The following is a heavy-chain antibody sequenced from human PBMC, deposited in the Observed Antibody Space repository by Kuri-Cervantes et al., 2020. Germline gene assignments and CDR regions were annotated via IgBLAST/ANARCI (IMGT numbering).Heavy chain of an antibody. Sequence: ASVKVSCKASGYTFIAYYLNWVRQDPGQGLEWMGWINPNSGGTNYAPKFQGRVTMTRDTSISTAYMELSRLRSDDTAVYYCARGTATHDYWGQGTLVTVSS. CDR1: GYTFIAYY. D-gene: IGHD6-25*01. CDR2: INPNSGGT. J-gene: IGHJ4*02. CDR3: ARGTATHDY. V-gene: IGHV1-2*02.